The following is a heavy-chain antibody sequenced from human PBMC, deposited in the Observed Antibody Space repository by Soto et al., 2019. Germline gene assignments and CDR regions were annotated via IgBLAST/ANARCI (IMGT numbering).Heavy chain of an antibody. V-gene: IGHV3-23*01. J-gene: IGHJ6*02. D-gene: IGHD6-13*01. CDR2: ISGSGGST. CDR1: GFTFSSYA. CDR3: AKPRDIYSSSWYPGVHYGMDV. Sequence: PGGSLRLACAASGFTFSSYAMSWVRQAPGKGLEWVSAISGSGGSTYYADSVKGRFTISRDNSKNTLYLQMNSLRAEDTAVYYCAKPRDIYSSSWYPGVHYGMDVWGQGTTVTVSS.